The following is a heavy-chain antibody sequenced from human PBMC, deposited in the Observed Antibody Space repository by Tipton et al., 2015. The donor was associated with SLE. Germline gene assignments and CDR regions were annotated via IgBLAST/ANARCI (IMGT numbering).Heavy chain of an antibody. V-gene: IGHV3-7*01. CDR2: IRPDGTVK. CDR3: ARDTSLIVTTISHFDY. CDR1: GFTFSDHA. J-gene: IGHJ4*02. Sequence: SLRLSCSASGFTFSDHAMHWVRQAPGAGLGWVANIRPDGTVKTYQDSVKGRFTISRDNAKNSLHLQMDTLRAEDTAVYYCARDTSLIVTTISHFDYWGQGTLVTVSS. D-gene: IGHD5-12*01.